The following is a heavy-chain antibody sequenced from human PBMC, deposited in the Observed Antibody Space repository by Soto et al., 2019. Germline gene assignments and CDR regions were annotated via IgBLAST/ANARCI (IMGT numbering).Heavy chain of an antibody. J-gene: IGHJ4*02. V-gene: IGHV4-34*01. CDR3: ARGPRLYSSGWNRQKYYFDY. CDR2: INHSGST. CDR1: GGSFSGYY. D-gene: IGHD6-19*01. Sequence: SETLSLTCAVYGGSFSGYYWSWIRQPPGKGLEWIGEINHSGSTNYNPSLKSRVTISVDTSKNQFSLKLSSVTAADTAVYYCARGPRLYSSGWNRQKYYFDYWGQGTLVTVSS.